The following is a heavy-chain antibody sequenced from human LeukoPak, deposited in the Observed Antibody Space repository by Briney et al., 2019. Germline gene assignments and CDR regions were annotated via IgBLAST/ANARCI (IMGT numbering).Heavy chain of an antibody. CDR3: ARVNGGKEWLGFDY. J-gene: IGHJ4*02. CDR2: ISYDGSNK. V-gene: IGHV3-30*04. D-gene: IGHD6-19*01. Sequence: PGGSLRLSCAASDFTFSSYAMHWVRQAPGKGLEWVAVISYDGSNKYYADSVKGRFTISRDNSKNTLYLQMNSLRAEDTAVYYCARVNGGKEWLGFDYWGQGTLVTVSS. CDR1: DFTFSSYA.